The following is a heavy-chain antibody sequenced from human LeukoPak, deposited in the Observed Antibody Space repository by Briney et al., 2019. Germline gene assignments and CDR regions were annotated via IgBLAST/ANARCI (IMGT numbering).Heavy chain of an antibody. CDR1: GYTLTEVS. J-gene: IGHJ4*02. V-gene: IGHV1-24*01. CDR2: FDPEDGET. Sequence: ASVKVSCKVSGYTLTEVSMHWVRQAPGKGLEWMGAFDPEDGETIYSQKFQGRVSMTEDTSTDTAYMELSSLRSEDTAVYYCAIRHLMVRGLIDYWGQGTLVIVSS. CDR3: AIRHLMVRGLIDY. D-gene: IGHD3-10*01.